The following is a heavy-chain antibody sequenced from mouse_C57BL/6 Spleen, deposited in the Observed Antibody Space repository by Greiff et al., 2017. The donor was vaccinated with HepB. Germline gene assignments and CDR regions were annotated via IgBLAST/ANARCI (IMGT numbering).Heavy chain of an antibody. Sequence: VQLQQSGPVLVKPGASVKMSCKASGYTFTDYYMNWVKQSHGKSLEWIGVINPYNGGTSYNQKFKGKATLTVDKSSSTAYMELNSLTSEDSAVYYCAREVGIFITTVVGAMDYWGQGTSVTVSS. J-gene: IGHJ4*01. CDR1: GYTFTDYY. CDR2: INPYNGGT. CDR3: AREVGIFITTVVGAMDY. V-gene: IGHV1-19*01. D-gene: IGHD1-1*01.